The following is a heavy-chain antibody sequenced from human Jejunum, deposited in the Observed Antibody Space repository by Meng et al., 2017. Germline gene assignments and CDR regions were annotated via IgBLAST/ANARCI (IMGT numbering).Heavy chain of an antibody. Sequence: FGPTLVKPTQTLTLTCTVSGFSLSTAGVGVGWIRQPPGKAPEWLALIYRHDDQRYSPSLESRLTITKDTSTNQVVLTMTNVDPVDTAVYFCARRTNWGPFDYWGQGTLVTVSS. CDR3: ARRTNWGPFDY. CDR1: GFSLSTAGVG. CDR2: IYRHDDQ. D-gene: IGHD7-27*01. V-gene: IGHV2-5*01. J-gene: IGHJ4*02.